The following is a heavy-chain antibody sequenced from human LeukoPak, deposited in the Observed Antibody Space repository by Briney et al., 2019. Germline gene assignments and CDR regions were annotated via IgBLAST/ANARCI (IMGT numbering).Heavy chain of an antibody. Sequence: PGGYLRLSCVASGLNFNSHTMKWVRQAPGKGLEWVSSISSDSNSIYHADSVKGRFTISRDNAKNSLYLQMNSLRAEDTAVYYCARMEKFYYGSGGFSPPLMDVWGQGTTVIVSS. D-gene: IGHD3-10*01. J-gene: IGHJ6*02. V-gene: IGHV3-21*01. CDR2: ISSDSNSI. CDR1: GLNFNSHT. CDR3: ARMEKFYYGSGGFSPPLMDV.